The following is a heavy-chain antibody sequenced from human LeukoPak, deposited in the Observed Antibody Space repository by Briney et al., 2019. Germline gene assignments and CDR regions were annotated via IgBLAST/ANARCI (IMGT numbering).Heavy chain of an antibody. CDR2: ISGSGGST. CDR1: GFTFSSYS. D-gene: IGHD6-19*01. Sequence: PGGSLRLSCAASGFTFSSYSMNWVRQAPGKGLEWVSAISGSGGSTYYADSVKGRFTISRDNSKNTLYLQMNSLRAEDTAVYYCAKVEWLDYYFDYWGQGTLVTVSS. J-gene: IGHJ4*02. V-gene: IGHV3-23*01. CDR3: AKVEWLDYYFDY.